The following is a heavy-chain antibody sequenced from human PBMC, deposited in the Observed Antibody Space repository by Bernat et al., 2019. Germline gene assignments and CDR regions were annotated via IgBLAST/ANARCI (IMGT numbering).Heavy chain of an antibody. D-gene: IGHD4-11*01. V-gene: IGHV1-18*01. Sequence: QVQPQQSGAELARSGASVKLSCKASGYTFTSYGISWVKQRTGQGLEWIGEIYPRSGNTYYNEKFKGKATLTADKSSSTAYMELRSLTSEDSAVYFCARSGNYVRWYFDVWGTGTTVTVSS. CDR2: IYPRSGNT. CDR1: GYTFTSYG. J-gene: IGHJ6*04. CDR3: ARSGNYVRWYFDV.